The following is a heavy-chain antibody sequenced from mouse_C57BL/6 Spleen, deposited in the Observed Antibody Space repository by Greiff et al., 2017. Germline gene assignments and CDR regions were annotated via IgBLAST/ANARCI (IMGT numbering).Heavy chain of an antibody. V-gene: IGHV1-52*01. CDR3: ARDPGSSYLYYFDY. CDR2: IDPSDSET. J-gene: IGHJ2*01. CDR1: GYTFTSYW. D-gene: IGHD1-1*01. Sequence: QVQLKQPGAELVRPGSSVKLSCKASGYTFTSYWMHWVKQRPIQGLEWIGNIDPSDSETHYNQKFKDKATLTVDKSSSTAYMQLSSLTSEDSAVYYCARDPGSSYLYYFDYWGQGTTLTVSS.